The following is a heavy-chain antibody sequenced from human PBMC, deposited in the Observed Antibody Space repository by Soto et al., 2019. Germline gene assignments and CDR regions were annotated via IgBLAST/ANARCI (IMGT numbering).Heavy chain of an antibody. CDR1: GFTFSSYA. V-gene: IGHV3-23*01. J-gene: IGHJ2*01. CDR2: ISGRGGST. CDR3: AXXXXXXGYWYFDL. Sequence: EVQLLESGGGLVQPGGSLRLSCAASGFTFSSYAMSWVRQAPGKGLEWVSAISGRGGSTDYADSVKGRFTISRDTSKXXXYLXXXXXXXXXXAVYXCAXXXXXXGYWYFDLWGRGTLVTVSS.